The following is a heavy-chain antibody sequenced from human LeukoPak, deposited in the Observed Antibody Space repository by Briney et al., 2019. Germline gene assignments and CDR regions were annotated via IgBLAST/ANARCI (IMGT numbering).Heavy chain of an antibody. J-gene: IGHJ4*02. V-gene: IGHV3-23*01. Sequence: GGSLRLSCAASRFTFSTNAMSWVRQAPGKGLEWVSAINTYYADSVKGRFTISRDNSKNTLYLQMDSLRADDTAVYYCAKCGYTGCHLIDFWGQGTLVTVSS. CDR2: INT. CDR1: RFTFSTNA. CDR3: AKCGYTGCHLIDF. D-gene: IGHD5-12*01.